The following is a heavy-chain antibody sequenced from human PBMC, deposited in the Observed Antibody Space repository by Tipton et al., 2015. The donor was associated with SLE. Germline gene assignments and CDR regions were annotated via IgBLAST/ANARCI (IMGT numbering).Heavy chain of an antibody. V-gene: IGHV1-8*02. CDR3: ASSHPNYYDSPLDPFDI. CDR1: GYTFTSYD. J-gene: IGHJ3*02. Sequence: QLVQSGPEVKKPGASVKVSCKASGYTFTSYDINWVRQATGQGLEWMGWMNPNSGNTGYAQKFQGRVTMTRNTSISTAYMELSSLRSEDTAVYYCASSHPNYYDSPLDPFDIWGQGTMVTVSS. CDR2: MNPNSGNT. D-gene: IGHD3-22*01.